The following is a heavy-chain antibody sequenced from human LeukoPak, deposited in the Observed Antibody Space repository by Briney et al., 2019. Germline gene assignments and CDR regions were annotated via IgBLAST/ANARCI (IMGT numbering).Heavy chain of an antibody. V-gene: IGHV4-59*01. D-gene: IGHD3-10*01. CDR3: ARVAMVRGKWPARFDP. CDR1: GGSISSYY. Sequence: NASETLSLTCTVSGGSISSYYWSWIRQPPGKGLEWIGYIYYSGSTNYNPSLKSRVTISVDTSKNQFSLKLSSVTAADTAVYYCARVAMVRGKWPARFDPWGQGTLVTVSS. CDR2: IYYSGST. J-gene: IGHJ5*02.